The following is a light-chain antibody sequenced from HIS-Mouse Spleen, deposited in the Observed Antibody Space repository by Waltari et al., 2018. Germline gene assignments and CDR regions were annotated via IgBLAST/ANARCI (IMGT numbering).Light chain of an antibody. CDR2: DAS. CDR3: QQRSNWPPGLT. CDR1: QSVSSS. Sequence: EIVLTQSPATLSFSPGERATFSCRASQSVSSSLAWYQQKPGQAPRLLIYDASNRATGIPARFSGSGSGTDFTLTISSLEPEDCAVYYCQQRSNWPPGLTFGGGTKVEIK. V-gene: IGKV3-11*01. J-gene: IGKJ4*01.